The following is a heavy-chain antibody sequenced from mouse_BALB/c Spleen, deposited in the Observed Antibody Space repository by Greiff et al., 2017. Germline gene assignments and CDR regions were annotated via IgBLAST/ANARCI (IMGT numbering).Heavy chain of an antibody. CDR2: INPYNGGT. J-gene: IGHJ4*01. CDR3: ARDDRYGSYAMDY. Sequence: VQLQQSGPELVKPGASMKISCKASGYSFTGYTMNWVKQSHGKNLEWIGLINPYNGGTSYNQKFKGKATFTVDKSSSTAYMELLSLTSEDSAVYYCARDDRYGSYAMDYWGQGTSVTVSS. CDR1: GYSFTGYT. D-gene: IGHD2-14*01. V-gene: IGHV1-18*01.